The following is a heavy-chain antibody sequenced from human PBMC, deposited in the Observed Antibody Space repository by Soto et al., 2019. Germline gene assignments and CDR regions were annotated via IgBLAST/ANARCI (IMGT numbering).Heavy chain of an antibody. D-gene: IGHD3-16*01. Sequence: SQTLSLTCAISGDSVSSNSAAWNWIRQSPSRGLEWLGRTYNRSKWYNDYAVSVKSRITINPDTSKKQFSLQLNSVTPEDTAVYYCASGMITFGGAYFDYWGQGTLVTVSS. CDR1: GDSVSSNSAA. J-gene: IGHJ4*02. CDR3: ASGMITFGGAYFDY. CDR2: TYNRSKWYN. V-gene: IGHV6-1*01.